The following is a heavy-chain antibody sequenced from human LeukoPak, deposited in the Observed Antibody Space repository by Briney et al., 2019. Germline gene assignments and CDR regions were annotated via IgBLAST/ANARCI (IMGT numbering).Heavy chain of an antibody. Sequence: SETLSLTCTVSGGSISSYYWSWSRQPPGKGLEWIGYIYYSGSTNYNPSLKSRVTISVDTSKNQFSLKLSSVTAADTAVYSCARRSGSYHGWFDPWGQGTLVTVSS. J-gene: IGHJ5*02. D-gene: IGHD1-26*01. CDR2: IYYSGST. V-gene: IGHV4-59*08. CDR3: ARRSGSYHGWFDP. CDR1: GGSISSYY.